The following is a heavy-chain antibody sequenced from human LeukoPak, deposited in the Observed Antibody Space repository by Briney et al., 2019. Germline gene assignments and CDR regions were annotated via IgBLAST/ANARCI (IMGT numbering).Heavy chain of an antibody. D-gene: IGHD2-21*02. V-gene: IGHV5-51*03. CDR3: ARLAYCGGDCYSYYFDY. J-gene: IGHJ4*02. CDR1: GYSFTSYW. Sequence: PGESLKISCKGSGYSFTSYWIGRVRQMPGKGLEWMGIIYPGDSDTRYSPSFQGQVTISADKSISTAYLQWSSLKASDTAMYYCARLAYCGGDCYSYYFDYWGQGTLVTVSS. CDR2: IYPGDSDT.